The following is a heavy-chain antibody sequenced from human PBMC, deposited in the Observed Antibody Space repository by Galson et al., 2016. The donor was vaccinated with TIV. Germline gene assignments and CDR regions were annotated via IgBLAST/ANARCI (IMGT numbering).Heavy chain of an antibody. V-gene: IGHV1-69*06. CDR1: GGTFSNFV. Sequence: SVKVSCKASGGTFSNFVISWVRQAPGQGLEWMGSINPIFGTANYAQKFQGRVTITADTSTSTIYMDLSSLRSEDTAVYSGSRGRGYYFGSGSSYFDYWGQGSLVTVSS. CDR3: SRGRGYYFGSGSSYFDY. D-gene: IGHD3-10*01. J-gene: IGHJ4*02. CDR2: INPIFGTA.